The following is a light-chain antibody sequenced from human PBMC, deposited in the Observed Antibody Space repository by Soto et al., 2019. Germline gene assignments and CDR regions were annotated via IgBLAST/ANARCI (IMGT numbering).Light chain of an antibody. Sequence: DIQMTQSPSTLSASVGDRVTITCQASQTISRWVAWYQQKPGKAPNLLIYDASSLQGGVPSRFSGSGSGTEFTFTISSLQPGDSATYYCQQYNSSPWTFGQGTKVEIK. V-gene: IGKV1-5*01. CDR2: DAS. CDR3: QQYNSSPWT. CDR1: QTISRW. J-gene: IGKJ1*01.